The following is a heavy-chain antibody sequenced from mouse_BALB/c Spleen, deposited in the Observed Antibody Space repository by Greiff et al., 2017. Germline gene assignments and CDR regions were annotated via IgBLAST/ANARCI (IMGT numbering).Heavy chain of an antibody. CDR3: TRGATVVATRAMDY. J-gene: IGHJ4*01. Sequence: QVQLKESGAELVKPGASVKLSCKASGYTFTSYYMYWVKQRPGQGLEWIGEINPSNGGTNFNEKFKSKATLTVDKSSSTAYMQLSSLTSEDSAVYYCTRGATVVATRAMDYWGQGTSVTVSS. CDR1: GYTFTSYY. CDR2: INPSNGGT. D-gene: IGHD1-1*01. V-gene: IGHV1S81*02.